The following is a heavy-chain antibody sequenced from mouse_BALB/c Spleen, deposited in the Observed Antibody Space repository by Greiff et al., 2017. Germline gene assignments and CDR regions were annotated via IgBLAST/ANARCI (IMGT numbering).Heavy chain of an antibody. CDR2: ISSGGSYT. D-gene: IGHD2-12*01. J-gene: IGHJ2*01. Sequence: EVKLMESGGGLVKPGGSLKLSCAASGFTFSSYAMSWVRQTPEKRLEWVATISSGGSYTYYPDSVKGRFTISRDNAKNTLYLQMSSLRSEDTAMYYCARRDYIDYWGQGTTLTVSS. CDR1: GFTFSSYA. CDR3: ARRDYIDY. V-gene: IGHV5-9-3*01.